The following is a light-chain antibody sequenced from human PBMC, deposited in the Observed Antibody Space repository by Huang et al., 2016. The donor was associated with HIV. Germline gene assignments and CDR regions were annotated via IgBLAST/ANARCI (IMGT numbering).Light chain of an antibody. J-gene: IGKJ1*01. Sequence: DIQMTQSPSTLSASVGDRVTITCRASQSISSWLAWYQQKPGKAPNLLIYKASTLESGVPSRCSGSGSGTEFTLTISSLQPDDFATYYCLQYSNYWTFGQGTKVEI. CDR3: LQYSNYWT. CDR2: KAS. CDR1: QSISSW. V-gene: IGKV1-5*03.